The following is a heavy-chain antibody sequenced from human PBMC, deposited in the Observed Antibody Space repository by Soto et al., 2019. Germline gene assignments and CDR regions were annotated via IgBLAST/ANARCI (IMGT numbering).Heavy chain of an antibody. CDR1: GGSINNYY. CDR2: IYDSGST. Sequence: SETLSLTCTVSGGSINNYYWSWIRQPPGKGLERIGYIYDSGSTNYNPSLKSRVTISVDTSKNQFSLNLSSVTAADTAVYYCAREHGFSYGLNYFDPWGQGTLVTVSS. V-gene: IGHV4-59*01. CDR3: AREHGFSYGLNYFDP. J-gene: IGHJ5*02. D-gene: IGHD5-18*01.